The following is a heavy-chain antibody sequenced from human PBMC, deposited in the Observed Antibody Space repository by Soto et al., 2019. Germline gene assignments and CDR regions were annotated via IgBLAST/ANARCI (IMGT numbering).Heavy chain of an antibody. CDR3: TSELITMVRGVIRRFDY. V-gene: IGHV3-73*01. D-gene: IGHD3-10*01. CDR2: IRSKANSYAT. CDR1: GFTFSGSA. J-gene: IGHJ4*02. Sequence: GGSLRLSCAASGFTFSGSAMHWVRQASGKGLEWVGRIRSKANSYATAYAASVKGRFTISRDDSKNTAYLQMNSLRTEDTAVYYCTSELITMVRGVIRRFDYWGQGTLVTVSS.